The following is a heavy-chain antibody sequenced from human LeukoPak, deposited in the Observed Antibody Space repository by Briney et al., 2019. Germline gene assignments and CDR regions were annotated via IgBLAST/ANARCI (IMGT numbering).Heavy chain of an antibody. D-gene: IGHD2-21*02. CDR3: AKACGGDCYRFDY. J-gene: IGHJ4*02. CDR2: ISWNSGSI. CDR1: GFTFDDYA. Sequence: PGGSLRLSCAASGFTFDDYAMHWVRQAPGKALEWVSGISWNSGSIGYADSVKGRFTISRDNAKNSLYLQMNSLRAEDTALYYCAKACGGDCYRFDYWGQGTLVTVSS. V-gene: IGHV3-9*01.